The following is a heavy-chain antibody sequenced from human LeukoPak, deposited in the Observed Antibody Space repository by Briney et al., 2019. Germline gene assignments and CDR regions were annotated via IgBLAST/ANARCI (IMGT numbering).Heavy chain of an antibody. CDR2: INPSGGST. Sequence: ASVKVSCKASGYTFTSYYMHWVRQAPGQGLEWTGIINPSGGSTSYAQKFQGRITMTRDRSTSTVYMELSSLRSEDTAVYYCARGCSGGSSYSGYYYYYMDVWGKGTTVTVSS. V-gene: IGHV1-46*01. J-gene: IGHJ6*03. CDR1: GYTFTSYY. CDR3: ARGCSGGSSYSGYYYYYMDV. D-gene: IGHD2-15*01.